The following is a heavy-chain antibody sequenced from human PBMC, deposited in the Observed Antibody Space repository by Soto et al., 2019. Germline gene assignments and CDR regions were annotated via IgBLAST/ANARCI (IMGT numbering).Heavy chain of an antibody. CDR1: GGTFSSYA. CDR2: IIPIFGTA. V-gene: IGHV1-69*12. CDR3: ARSITGTVSYYYGMDV. Sequence: QVQLVQSGAEVKKPGSSVKVSCKASGGTFSSYAISWVRQVPGQGLEWMGGIIPIFGTANYAQKFRGRVTITADESTSTAYMELSSLRSEDTAVYYCARSITGTVSYYYGMDVWGQGTTVTVSS. J-gene: IGHJ6*02. D-gene: IGHD1-20*01.